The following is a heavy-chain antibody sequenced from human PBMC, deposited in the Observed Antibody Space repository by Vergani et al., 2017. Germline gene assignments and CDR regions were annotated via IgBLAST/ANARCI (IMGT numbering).Heavy chain of an antibody. CDR3: ARGQGRWLHXVGY. D-gene: IGHD5-24*01. J-gene: IGHJ4*02. V-gene: IGHV4-34*01. Sequence: QVQLQQWGAGLLKPSETLSLTCAVYGGSFSGYYWSWIRQPPGKGLEWIGEINHSGSTNYNPSLKSRVTISVDTSKNQFSLKLSSVTAADTAVYYCARGQGRWLHXVGYWGQGTLVTVSS. CDR1: GGSFSGYY. CDR2: INHSGST.